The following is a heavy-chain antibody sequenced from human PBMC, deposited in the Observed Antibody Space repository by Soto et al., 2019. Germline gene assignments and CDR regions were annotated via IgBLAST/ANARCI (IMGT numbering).Heavy chain of an antibody. CDR1: GFTFSSYG. V-gene: IGHV3-33*01. CDR2: IWYDGSNK. J-gene: IGHJ4*02. D-gene: IGHD2-15*01. Sequence: QVQLVESGGGVVQPGRSLRLSCAASGFTFSSYGMHWVRQAPGKGLEWVAVIWYDGSNKYYADSVKGRFTISRDNSKNTLYLQMNSLRAEDTAVYYCARDRSTSFYFDYWGQGTLVTVFS. CDR3: ARDRSTSFYFDY.